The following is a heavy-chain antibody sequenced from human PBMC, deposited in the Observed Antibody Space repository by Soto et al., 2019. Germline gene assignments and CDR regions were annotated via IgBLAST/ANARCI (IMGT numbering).Heavy chain of an antibody. J-gene: IGHJ4*02. CDR2: HHSDST. D-gene: IGHD3-16*01. CDR1: GGSMRGQH. Sequence: QVQLQESGPGLVKPSETLSLTCTGSGGSMRGQHWSWIRQPPGKGLEWIGHHSDSTNYNPSLKSRITITTDTSKNQFSLKVSSGTAADTAVYFCATYTVGEGGRGYWGQGTLVTVSS. CDR3: ATYTVGEGGRGY. V-gene: IGHV4-4*09.